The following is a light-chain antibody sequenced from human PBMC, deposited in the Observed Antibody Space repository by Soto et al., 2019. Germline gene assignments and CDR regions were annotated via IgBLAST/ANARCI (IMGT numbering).Light chain of an antibody. V-gene: IGLV2-14*01. J-gene: IGLJ3*02. Sequence: VLTQPASVSGSPGQTITISCTGSTSDIGAYKFVSWYQQHPGKAPRLIIYEVSVRPSGISNRFSGSKSGNTASLSISGLQDDDEAHYYCTSYTPSSRLFGGGTKVTVL. CDR1: TSDIGAYKF. CDR3: TSYTPSSRL. CDR2: EVS.